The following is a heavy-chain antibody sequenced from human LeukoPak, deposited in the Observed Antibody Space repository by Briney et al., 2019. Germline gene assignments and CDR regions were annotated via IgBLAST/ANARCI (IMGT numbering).Heavy chain of an antibody. J-gene: IGHJ6*04. V-gene: IGHV3-23*01. D-gene: IGHD3-10*02. CDR1: GFTFTSYG. CDR3: AELGITMIGGV. CDR2: ISGSGGSA. Sequence: PGGSLRLSCAASGFTFTSYGMSWVRQAPGKGLEWVSAISGSGGSAYYADSVKGRFTISRDNSKNTVYLQMNSLRVEDTAVYYCAELGITMIGGVWGKGTTVTISS.